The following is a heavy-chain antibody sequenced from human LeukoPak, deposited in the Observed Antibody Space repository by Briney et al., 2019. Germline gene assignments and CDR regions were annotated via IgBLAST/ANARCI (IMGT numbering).Heavy chain of an antibody. D-gene: IGHD1-1*01. CDR2: IYYSGST. J-gene: IGHJ6*02. V-gene: IGHV4-59*01. Sequence: SETLSLTCTVCGGSISSYYWSLIRQPPGKGLEWIGYIYYSGSTNYNPSLKSRVTISVDTSKNQFSLKLSSVTAADTAVYYCARDWRLGLEGAYYYYGMDVWGQGTTVTVSS. CDR1: GGSISSYY. CDR3: ARDWRLGLEGAYYYYGMDV.